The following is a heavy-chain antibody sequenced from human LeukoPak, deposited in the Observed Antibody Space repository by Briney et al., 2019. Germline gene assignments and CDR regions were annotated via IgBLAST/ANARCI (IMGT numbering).Heavy chain of an antibody. V-gene: IGHV3-20*04. Sequence: GRSLRLSCAASGFTFDDYGMSWVRQAPGKGLEWFSGINWNGGSTGYADSVKGRFTISRDNAKNSLYLQMNSLRAEDTALYYCARGTLKAAATDFDYWGQGTLVTVSS. J-gene: IGHJ4*02. CDR2: INWNGGST. CDR3: ARGTLKAAATDFDY. D-gene: IGHD6-13*01. CDR1: GFTFDDYG.